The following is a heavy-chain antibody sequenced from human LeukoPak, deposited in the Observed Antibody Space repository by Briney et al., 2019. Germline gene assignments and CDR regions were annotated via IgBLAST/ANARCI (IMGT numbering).Heavy chain of an antibody. J-gene: IGHJ5*02. CDR2: IIPIFGTA. D-gene: IGHD4-17*01. Sequence: GASVKVSCKASGGTFSSYAISWVRQAPGQGLEWMGGIIPIFGTANYAQKFQGRVTMTRDMSTSTAYMELSSLRSEDTAVYYCARALNGDVTRWFDPWGQGTLVTVSS. V-gene: IGHV1-69*05. CDR1: GGTFSSYA. CDR3: ARALNGDVTRWFDP.